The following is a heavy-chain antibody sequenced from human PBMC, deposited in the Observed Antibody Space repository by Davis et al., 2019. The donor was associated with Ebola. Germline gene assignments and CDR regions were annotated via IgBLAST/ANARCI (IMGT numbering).Heavy chain of an antibody. D-gene: IGHD4-23*01. CDR3: AREYGGNFDY. Sequence: SETLSLTCTVSGASISSYYWSWIRQPPGKGLDWIGYISYSGNTNYSPSLKSRVTISVDTSKNQFSLKLSSVTAADTAVYYCAREYGGNFDYWGQGTLVTVSS. J-gene: IGHJ4*02. CDR2: ISYSGNT. V-gene: IGHV4-59*01. CDR1: GASISSYY.